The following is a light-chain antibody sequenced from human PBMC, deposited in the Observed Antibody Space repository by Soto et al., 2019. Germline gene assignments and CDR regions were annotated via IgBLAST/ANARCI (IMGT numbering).Light chain of an antibody. CDR2: GAS. V-gene: IGKV3-20*01. Sequence: EIVMTQSPATLSVSPGERSPLSCRASQSVSSSYLAWYQQKPGQAPRLLIYGASSRATGIPDRFSGSGSGTDFTLTISRLEPEDFAVYYCKKYGSSPWTVGQGTKVDIK. CDR3: KKYGSSPWT. CDR1: QSVSSSY. J-gene: IGKJ1*01.